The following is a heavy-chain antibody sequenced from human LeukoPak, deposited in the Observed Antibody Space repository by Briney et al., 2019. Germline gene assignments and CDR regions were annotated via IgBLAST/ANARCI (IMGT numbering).Heavy chain of an antibody. CDR3: EGSFYGSGTDT. Sequence: PSETLSLTCAVYGGSFSGYYCSWIRQPPGKGLEWSGEINHSGSTDYNPSLKGRVTISVDTSKNQFSLKLSSVTAADTAVYYCEGSFYGSGTDTWGQGTLVTVSS. CDR1: GGSFSGYY. J-gene: IGHJ5*02. CDR2: INHSGST. V-gene: IGHV4-34*01. D-gene: IGHD3-10*01.